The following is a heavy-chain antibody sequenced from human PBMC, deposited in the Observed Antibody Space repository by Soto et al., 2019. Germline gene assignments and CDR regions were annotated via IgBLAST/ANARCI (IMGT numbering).Heavy chain of an antibody. CDR2: VYYSGVT. CDR3: ARQGADFVSGRYFFDY. CDR1: GDSINSGDYY. Sequence: QVQLQESGPGLVKPSETLSLTCTISGDSINSGDYYWSWIRQPPGKGLEWIGYVYYSGVTYYSPSLKSRLSITLDTSKTQFSLKLASVTAADTALYYCARQGADFVSGRYFFDYWSQGTLVTVSS. D-gene: IGHD3-9*01. V-gene: IGHV4-30-4*08. J-gene: IGHJ4*02.